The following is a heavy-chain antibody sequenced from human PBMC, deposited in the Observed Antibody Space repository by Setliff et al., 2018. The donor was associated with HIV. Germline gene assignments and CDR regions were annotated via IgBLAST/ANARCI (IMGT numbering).Heavy chain of an antibody. CDR1: GFTFSGSS. CDR3: TREAVAGDYYYYMDV. CDR2: IRRKANSYAT. D-gene: IGHD6-19*01. V-gene: IGHV3-73*01. Sequence: GGCLRLSCAGSGFTFSGSSLNWVRQASGKGMEWVVRIRRKANSYATEYAESVKGRFTVSRDDSKNTAHLKMDSLKSEDTAVYYCTREAVAGDYYYYMDVWGKGTTVTVSS. J-gene: IGHJ6*03.